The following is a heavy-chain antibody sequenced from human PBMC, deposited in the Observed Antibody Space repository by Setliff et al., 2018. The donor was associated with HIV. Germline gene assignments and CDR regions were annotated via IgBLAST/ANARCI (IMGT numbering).Heavy chain of an antibody. J-gene: IGHJ6*03. V-gene: IGHV4-4*07. CDR3: ARGSGYYYSNFYMDV. D-gene: IGHD3-3*01. Sequence: KPSETLSLTCTVSGGSISSYYWSWIRQPAGKGLEWIGRIYTSGNTNYNPSLKSRVTMSVDTSKNQFSLNLSSVTAADTAVYYCARGSGYYYSNFYMDVWGKGTTVTVSS. CDR2: IYTSGNT. CDR1: GGSISSYY.